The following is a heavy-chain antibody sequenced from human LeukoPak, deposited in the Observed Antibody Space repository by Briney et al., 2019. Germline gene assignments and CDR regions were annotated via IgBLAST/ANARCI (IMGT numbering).Heavy chain of an antibody. D-gene: IGHD3-22*01. CDR3: ARPNYDSSGYLAFDI. V-gene: IGHV4-39*07. CDR1: GGSISSSSYY. CDR2: IYYSGTT. J-gene: IGHJ3*02. Sequence: SETLSLTCTVSGGSISSSSYYWGWIRQPPGEGLEWIGSIYYSGTTYYNPSLKSRVTISVDTSKNQFSLKLSSVTAADTAVYYCARPNYDSSGYLAFDIWGQGTMVTVSS.